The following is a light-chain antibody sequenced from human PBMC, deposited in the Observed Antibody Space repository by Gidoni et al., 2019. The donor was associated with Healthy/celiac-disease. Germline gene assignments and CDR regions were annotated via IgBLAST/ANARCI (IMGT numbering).Light chain of an antibody. CDR1: QSISSY. V-gene: IGKV1-39*01. Sequence: DIQITQSPSSLSASVGDRVTITCRASQSISSYLNWYQQKPWKAPKLLIYAASSLQSWVPSRFSGSGSGTDFTLTSSSLQTEDFATYYCQQSYSTPYTCGQGTKLEIK. CDR3: QQSYSTPYT. CDR2: AAS. J-gene: IGKJ2*01.